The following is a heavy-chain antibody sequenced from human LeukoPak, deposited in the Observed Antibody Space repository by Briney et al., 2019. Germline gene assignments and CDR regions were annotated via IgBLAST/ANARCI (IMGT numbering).Heavy chain of an antibody. V-gene: IGHV3-30*02. D-gene: IGHD5-18*01. Sequence: GGSLRLSCAASGLTLSSYGMHSVRQAPGKGLEWVSFIRYNGSNKYYADSVKGRYTISRDNSKNTLYLQMNSLRAEDTAVYYCAKEGYSYGLYYFDYWGQGTLVTVSS. CDR3: AKEGYSYGLYYFDY. CDR2: IRYNGSNK. CDR1: GLTLSSYG. J-gene: IGHJ4*02.